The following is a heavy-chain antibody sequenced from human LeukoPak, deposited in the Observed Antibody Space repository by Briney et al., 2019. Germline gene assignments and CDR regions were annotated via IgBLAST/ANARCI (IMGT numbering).Heavy chain of an antibody. J-gene: IGHJ4*02. D-gene: IGHD1-1*01. V-gene: IGHV1-46*01. Sequence: ASVKVSCKASGYTFTSYYMHWVRQAPGQGLEWMGIINPSGGSTSYAQKFQGRVTMTRDTSTSTVYMELSSLRSEDTAVYYCARDPRETTDATTSYYFDYWGQGTLVTVSS. CDR1: GYTFTSYY. CDR2: INPSGGST. CDR3: ARDPRETTDATTSYYFDY.